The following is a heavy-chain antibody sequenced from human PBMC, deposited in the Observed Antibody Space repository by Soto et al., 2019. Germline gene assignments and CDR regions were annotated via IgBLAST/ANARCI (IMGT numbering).Heavy chain of an antibody. CDR3: AKDFDSYSSGRYGMDV. CDR2: ISSGGDNT. CDR1: VFTFSSHS. J-gene: IGHJ6*02. D-gene: IGHD6-19*01. Sequence: XGSLTLKWGSSVFTFSSHSMLLVRQAPGRGLEWVSTISSGGDNTYSADSVKGRFTISRDNSKNTLYLQMNSLRAEDTAVYYCAKDFDSYSSGRYGMDVWGQGTTVTVPS. V-gene: IGHV3-23*01.